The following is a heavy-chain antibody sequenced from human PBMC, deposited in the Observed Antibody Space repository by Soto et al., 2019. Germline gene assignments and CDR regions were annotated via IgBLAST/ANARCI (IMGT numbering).Heavy chain of an antibody. Sequence: LRLSFAASGFTFSNSWMHWVRQVSGKGLEWVSRINADGTSTSYADSVKGRFTISRDNAKNTLYLHVNSLRAEDTAVYYCVKVLARGVGVPRFYFDSWGQGALVTVS. CDR1: GFTFSNSW. CDR2: INADGTST. J-gene: IGHJ4*02. D-gene: IGHD2-2*01. CDR3: VKVLARGVGVPRFYFDS. V-gene: IGHV3-74*01.